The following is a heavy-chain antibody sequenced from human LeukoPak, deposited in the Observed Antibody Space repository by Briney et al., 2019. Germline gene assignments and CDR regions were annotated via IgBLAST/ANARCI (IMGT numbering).Heavy chain of an antibody. CDR3: ARSGGYGGNVMDY. D-gene: IGHD4-23*01. CDR1: GGTFSSYT. CDR2: IIPILGIA. J-gene: IGHJ4*02. Sequence: ASVKVSCKASGGTFSSYTISWVRQAPGQGPEWMGRIIPILGIANYAQKFQGRVTITADKSTSTAYMELSSLRSEDTAVYYCARSGGYGGNVMDYWGQGTLVTVSS. V-gene: IGHV1-69*02.